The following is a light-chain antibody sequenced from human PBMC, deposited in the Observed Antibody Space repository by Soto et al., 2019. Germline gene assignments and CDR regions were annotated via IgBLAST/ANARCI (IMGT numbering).Light chain of an antibody. CDR1: QSVSSSY. V-gene: IGKV3D-20*02. J-gene: IGKJ1*01. CDR3: QKLNAYPPWT. Sequence: EIVMTQSPATLSVSPRERATLSCRAIQSVSSSYLAWYQQTPGQAPRLLIYGASSRATGIPDRFSGSGSGTDFTLTISSLQPEDFATYFCQKLNAYPPWTFGQGTKVDI. CDR2: GAS.